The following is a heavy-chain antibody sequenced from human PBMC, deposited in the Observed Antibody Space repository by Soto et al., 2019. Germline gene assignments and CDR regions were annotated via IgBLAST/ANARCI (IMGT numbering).Heavy chain of an antibody. D-gene: IGHD3-16*01. V-gene: IGHV1-69*06. Sequence: SVKVSCKASGGTFDTYAISWVRQAPGQGLEWMGGVIPIFLKPNYAQKFKGRVTITAVKSTNTVYMEMISLMSEDTAVYYCVRGGGEMANPPPYLYWGQGTQVTVSS. J-gene: IGHJ4*02. CDR3: VRGGGEMANPPPYLY. CDR1: GGTFDTYA. CDR2: VIPIFLKP.